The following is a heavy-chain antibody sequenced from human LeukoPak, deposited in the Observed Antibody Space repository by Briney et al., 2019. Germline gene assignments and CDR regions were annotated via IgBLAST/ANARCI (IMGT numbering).Heavy chain of an antibody. J-gene: IGHJ3*02. V-gene: IGHV1-2*02. Sequence: ASVKVSCKVSGYTLTELSMHWVRQAPGQGLEWMGWINPNSGDTNYAQKFQGRVTMTRDTSITTAYMELSSLRSDDTAVYYCASKGDGYCRSTNCQGALDIWGQGTMVTVSS. CDR1: GYTLTELS. CDR2: INPNSGDT. D-gene: IGHD2-2*01. CDR3: ASKGDGYCRSTNCQGALDI.